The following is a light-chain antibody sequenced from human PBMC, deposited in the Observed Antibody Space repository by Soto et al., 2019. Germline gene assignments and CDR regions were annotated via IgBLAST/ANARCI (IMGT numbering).Light chain of an antibody. CDR1: SSDVGGYNY. V-gene: IGLV2-14*01. CDR3: SSYTSSSTHNYV. CDR2: DVS. Sequence: QSALTQPASVSGSPGQSITISCTGTSSDVGGYNYVSWYQQHPGKAPKLMIYDVSNRPSGVSNRFSGSKSGNTASLTISGRHADEEAAYYCSSYTSSSTHNYVFGTGTKLTVL. J-gene: IGLJ1*01.